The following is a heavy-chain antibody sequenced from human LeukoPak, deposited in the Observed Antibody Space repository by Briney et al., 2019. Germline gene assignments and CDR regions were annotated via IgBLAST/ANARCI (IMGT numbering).Heavy chain of an antibody. D-gene: IGHD4-17*01. V-gene: IGHV4-34*01. J-gene: IGHJ4*02. Sequence: PSETLSLTCAVYGGSFSGYYWSWIRQPPGKGLEWIGEINHSGSTNYNPSLKSRVTISVDTSKNQFSLKLSSVTAADTAVYYCARGEATVTSGRTFYGYWGQGTLVTVSS. CDR3: ARGEATVTSGRTFYGY. CDR2: INHSGST. CDR1: GGSFSGYY.